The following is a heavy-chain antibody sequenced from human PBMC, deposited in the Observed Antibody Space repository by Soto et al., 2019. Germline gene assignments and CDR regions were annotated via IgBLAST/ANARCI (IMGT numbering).Heavy chain of an antibody. CDR2: IIPIFGTA. J-gene: IGHJ6*02. D-gene: IGHD5-18*01. CDR1: GGTFSSYA. Sequence: ASVKVSCKASGGTFSSYAISWVRQAPGQGLEWMGGIIPIFGTANYAQKFQGRVTITADESTSTAYMELSSLRSEDTAVYYCARNSYGYLSYYYYGMDVWGQGTTVTVSS. CDR3: ARNSYGYLSYYYYGMDV. V-gene: IGHV1-69*13.